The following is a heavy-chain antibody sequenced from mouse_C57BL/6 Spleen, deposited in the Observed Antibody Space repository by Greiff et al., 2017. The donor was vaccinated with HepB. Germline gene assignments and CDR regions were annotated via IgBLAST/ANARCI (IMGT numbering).Heavy chain of an antibody. D-gene: IGHD1-1*01. CDR2: IDPANGNT. Sequence: VQLKESVAELVRPGASVKLSCTASGFNIKNTYMHWVKQRPEQGLEWIGRIDPANGNTKYAPKFQGKATITADTSSNTAYLQLSSLTSEDTAIYYCARVYYYGSSYDYYAMDYWGQGTSVTVSS. V-gene: IGHV14-3*01. J-gene: IGHJ4*01. CDR3: ARVYYYGSSYDYYAMDY. CDR1: GFNIKNTY.